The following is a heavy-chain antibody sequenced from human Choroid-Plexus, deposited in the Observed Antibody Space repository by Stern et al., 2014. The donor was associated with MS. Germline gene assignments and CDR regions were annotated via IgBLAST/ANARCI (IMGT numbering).Heavy chain of an antibody. J-gene: IGHJ5*02. CDR3: AKDRQYLTYFFDH. D-gene: IGHD2/OR15-2a*01. V-gene: IGHV3-30*18. CDR1: GFTFGSCA. CDR2: VSYDGSNK. Sequence: QMQLVQSGGGVVQPGRPLRLSCVASGFTFGSCAMHWVLQAPGKGLEWVAGVSYDGSNKYYADSVKGRFTISRDNSQNTLYMQMSSLRPEDTAVYYCAKDRQYLTYFFDHWGQGSLVTVSS.